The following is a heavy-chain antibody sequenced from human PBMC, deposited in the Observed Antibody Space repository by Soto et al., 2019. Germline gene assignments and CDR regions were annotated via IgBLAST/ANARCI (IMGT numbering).Heavy chain of an antibody. CDR2: IYYSGST. CDR1: GGSINSGGYY. D-gene: IGHD3-22*01. V-gene: IGHV4-30-4*08. Sequence: SETLSLTCTVPGGSINSGGYYWSLVRHRPGKGLEWIRYIYYSGSTYYNPSLKSRVTISVDTSKNQFSLKLSSVTAADTAVYYCARVAHYSDSRKAEYFQHWGQGTLATVST. J-gene: IGHJ1*01. CDR3: ARVAHYSDSRKAEYFQH.